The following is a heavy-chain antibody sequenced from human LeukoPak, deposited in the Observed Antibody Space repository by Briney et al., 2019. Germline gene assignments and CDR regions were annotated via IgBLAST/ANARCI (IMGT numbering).Heavy chain of an antibody. V-gene: IGHV4-38-2*02. Sequence: SETLSLTCTVSGYSISSGYYWGWVRQPPGKGLEWIGSIYHSGNTYYDPSLKSRVTISVDTSKNQFSLKLSSVTAADTAVYYCSAGYVIAAAGRDYWGQGTLVTVSS. CDR1: GYSISSGYY. J-gene: IGHJ4*02. D-gene: IGHD6-13*01. CDR2: IYHSGNT. CDR3: SAGYVIAAAGRDY.